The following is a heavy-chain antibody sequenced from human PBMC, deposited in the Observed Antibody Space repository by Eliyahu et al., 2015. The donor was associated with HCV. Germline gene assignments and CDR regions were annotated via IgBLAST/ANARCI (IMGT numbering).Heavy chain of an antibody. CDR3: VKSDCGDSGCKRSDF. V-gene: IGHV3-23*04. J-gene: IGHJ4*02. Sequence: EVQLAESGGGLVQPGGSVRLSCAAXGFTFXNYAMQWVRQAPGRGLEWVSLISGSAYGTVYADFAKGRFIISRDNSKNTLYLHMNSLSAEDTAIYYCVKSDCGDSGCKRSDFWGQGTLVTVSA. CDR2: ISGSAYGT. CDR1: GFTFXNYA. D-gene: IGHD2-15*01.